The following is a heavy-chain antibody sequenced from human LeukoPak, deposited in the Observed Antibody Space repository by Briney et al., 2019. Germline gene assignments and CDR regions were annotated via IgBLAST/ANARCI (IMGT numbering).Heavy chain of an antibody. J-gene: IGHJ4*02. CDR3: AREYYYDISGYFLDY. V-gene: IGHV3-33*01. D-gene: IGHD3-22*01. Sequence: GGSLRLSCAASGLTFSSYGMHWVRQAPGKGLEWVALIWYDGGNKYFADSVKGRFTISRDNSQNTLYLQMNSLRAEDTAVYYCAREYYYDISGYFLDYWGQGTLVTVSS. CDR1: GLTFSSYG. CDR2: IWYDGGNK.